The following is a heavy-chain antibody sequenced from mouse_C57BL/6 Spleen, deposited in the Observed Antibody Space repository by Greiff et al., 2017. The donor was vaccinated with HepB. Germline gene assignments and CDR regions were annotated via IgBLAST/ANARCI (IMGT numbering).Heavy chain of an antibody. CDR1: GYTFTSYW. D-gene: IGHD2-5*01. CDR2: IHPNSGST. Sequence: QVQLQQPGAELVKPGASVKLSCKASGYTFTSYWMHCVKQRPGQGLEWIGMIHPNSGSTNYNEKFKIKATLTVDKSSSTAYMQLSSLTSEDSAVYYCAREGAYYSNVAGFAYWGQGTLVTVSA. J-gene: IGHJ3*01. CDR3: AREGAYYSNVAGFAY. V-gene: IGHV1-64*01.